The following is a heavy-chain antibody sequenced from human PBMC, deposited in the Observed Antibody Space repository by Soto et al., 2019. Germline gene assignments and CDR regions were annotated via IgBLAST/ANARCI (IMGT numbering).Heavy chain of an antibody. V-gene: IGHV4-39*01. CDR2: IYYSGST. J-gene: IGHJ6*02. CDR1: SAPVSSSTYT. CDR3: ARLHGYCISSSCHGHYAMDV. D-gene: IGHD2-2*01. Sequence: QLQLQESGPGLVKPSETLSLTCTVSSAPVSSSTYTWGWIRQPPGKGLEWIGSIYYSGSTYYNPSLNSRVTVAVAPSTHQFSLKVTSVTAADTAVYYCARLHGYCISSSCHGHYAMDVWGQGTTVTVSS.